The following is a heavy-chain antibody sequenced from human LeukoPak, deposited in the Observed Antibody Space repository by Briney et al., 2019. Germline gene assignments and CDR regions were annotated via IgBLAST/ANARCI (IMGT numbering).Heavy chain of an antibody. Sequence: GGSLRLSRAASGFTVSTNYMTWVRQAPGKGLECVSVIYNSGNTYYADSVKGRFTISRDSSKNTLFLQMNSLRAEDTAVYYCARVSYGDWGQGTLVTVSS. CDR3: ARVSYGD. D-gene: IGHD2/OR15-2a*01. V-gene: IGHV3-53*01. CDR2: IYNSGNT. CDR1: GFTVSTNY. J-gene: IGHJ4*02.